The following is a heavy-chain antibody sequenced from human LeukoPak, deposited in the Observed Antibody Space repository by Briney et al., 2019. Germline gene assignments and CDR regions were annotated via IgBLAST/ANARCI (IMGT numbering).Heavy chain of an antibody. J-gene: IGHJ5*02. CDR2: IIPILGIA. D-gene: IGHD6-13*01. CDR1: GGTFSSYA. V-gene: IGHV1-69*04. Sequence: AASVKVSCKASGGTFSSYAISWVRQAPGQGLEWMGRIIPILGIANYAQKFQGRVTITADKSTSTAYMELSSLRSEDTAVYYCASARYSSSWHMFDPWGQGTLVTVSS. CDR3: ASARYSSSWHMFDP.